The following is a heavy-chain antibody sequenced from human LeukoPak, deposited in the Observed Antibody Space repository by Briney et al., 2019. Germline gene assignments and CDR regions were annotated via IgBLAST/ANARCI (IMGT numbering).Heavy chain of an antibody. Sequence: GGSLRLSCAASGFTFSNAWMSWVRQAPGKGLEWVSVIYSGGSTYYADSVKGRFTISRDNSKNTLYLQMNSLRAEDTAVYYCARDLTYYGSGSYYYWGQGTLVTVSS. CDR1: GFTFSNAW. CDR3: ARDLTYYGSGSYYY. CDR2: IYSGGST. V-gene: IGHV3-66*01. D-gene: IGHD3-10*01. J-gene: IGHJ4*02.